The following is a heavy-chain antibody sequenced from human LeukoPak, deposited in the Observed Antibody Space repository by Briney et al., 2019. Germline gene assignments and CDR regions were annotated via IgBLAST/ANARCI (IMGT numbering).Heavy chain of an antibody. V-gene: IGHV1-3*01. Sequence: GASVKVSCKASGYTFTSYAMHWVRQAPGQRLEWMGWINAGNGNTKYSQKFQGRVTITRDTSASTAYMELSSLRAEDTAVYYCATDQLAYYDTSGTYFDYWGQGTLVTVSS. J-gene: IGHJ4*02. D-gene: IGHD3-22*01. CDR3: ATDQLAYYDTSGTYFDY. CDR1: GYTFTSYA. CDR2: INAGNGNT.